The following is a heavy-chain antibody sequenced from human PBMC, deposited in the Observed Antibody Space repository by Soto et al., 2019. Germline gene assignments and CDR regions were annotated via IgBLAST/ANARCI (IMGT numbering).Heavy chain of an antibody. V-gene: IGHV4-39*01. CDR3: ATMYSSSPRY. CDR2: IFYSGHT. CDR1: GVSISSGTHY. D-gene: IGHD6-6*01. Sequence: SETLSLTCTVSGVSISSGTHYWGWIRQPPGKGLEWIGSIFYSGHTHYNPSLNSRVSISVDTSKNQFSLKLTSVTAADTAVYYCATMYSSSPRYWGQGTLVTVSS. J-gene: IGHJ4*02.